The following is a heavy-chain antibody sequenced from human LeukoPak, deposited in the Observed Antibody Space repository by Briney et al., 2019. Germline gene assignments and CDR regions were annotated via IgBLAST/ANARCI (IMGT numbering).Heavy chain of an antibody. V-gene: IGHV1-8*01. J-gene: IGHJ4*02. CDR1: GYSFTSYD. D-gene: IGHD3-10*01. CDR2: MNPDSANT. CDR3: VRSTMGVRRTNDY. Sequence: ASVKVSCKASGYSFTSYDINWVRQATGHGLEWMGWMNPDSANTGYAQKFQGRVTMTRDTSISTAYMELSSLRSDDTAVYYCVRSTMGVRRTNDYWGQGTLVTVSS.